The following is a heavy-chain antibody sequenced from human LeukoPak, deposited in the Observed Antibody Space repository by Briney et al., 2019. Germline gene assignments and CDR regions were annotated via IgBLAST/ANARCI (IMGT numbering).Heavy chain of an antibody. J-gene: IGHJ4*02. CDR3: ARGSKAAPGTFDY. CDR2: IYYTGST. Sequence: PSRTLSRTCTVSGGSISSYYWSWIRQPPGKGLEWIGYIYYTGSTDYNPSLKSRVAISVDTSKNQFSLKLSSVTAADTAVYYCARGSKAAPGTFDYWGQGTLVTVSS. D-gene: IGHD6-13*01. CDR1: GGSISSYY. V-gene: IGHV4-59*01.